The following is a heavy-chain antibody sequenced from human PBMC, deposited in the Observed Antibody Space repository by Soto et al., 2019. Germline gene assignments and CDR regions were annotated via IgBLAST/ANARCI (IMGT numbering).Heavy chain of an antibody. CDR3: AFSSGWFDAFDV. CDR2: FDPENAET. J-gene: IGHJ3*01. D-gene: IGHD6-19*01. Sequence: GASVKVSCKVSGYTVTDLSMHWVRQAPGKGLEWMGGFDPENAETFYGQKFQGRVTMTEDTSTGTAYMELSSLRSEDTAVYYCAFSSGWFDAFDVWGQGTMVTVSS. CDR1: GYTVTDLS. V-gene: IGHV1-24*01.